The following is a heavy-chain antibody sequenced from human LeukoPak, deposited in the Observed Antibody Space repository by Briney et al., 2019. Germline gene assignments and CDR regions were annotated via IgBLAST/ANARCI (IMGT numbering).Heavy chain of an antibody. CDR2: INARSGDT. CDR1: GPTFSGYY. D-gene: IGHD6-13*01. CDR3: ACASLGSAGTWF. Sequence: GASVKVSCKASGPTFSGYYINWERQAPGRGLEWVGWINARSGDTNYAQKFQGRVILTRDTSITTSYMAVISLTSDDTAVYYCACASLGSAGTWFRGQGTLVIVSS. J-gene: IGHJ1*01. V-gene: IGHV1-2*02.